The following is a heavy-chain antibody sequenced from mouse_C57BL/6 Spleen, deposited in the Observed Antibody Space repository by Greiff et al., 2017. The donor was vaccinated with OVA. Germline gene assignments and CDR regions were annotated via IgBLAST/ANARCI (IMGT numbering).Heavy chain of an antibody. J-gene: IGHJ2*01. CDR2: IYPRSGNT. D-gene: IGHD1-1*01. CDR1: GYTFTSYG. V-gene: IGHV1-81*01. CDR3: ARHTTVVAKDY. Sequence: VQLQQSGAELARPGASVKLSCKASGYTFTSYGISWVKQRTGQGLEWIGEIYPRSGNTYYNEKFKGKATLTADKSSSTAYMELRSLTSEDSAVYFCARHTTVVAKDYWGQGTTLTVSS.